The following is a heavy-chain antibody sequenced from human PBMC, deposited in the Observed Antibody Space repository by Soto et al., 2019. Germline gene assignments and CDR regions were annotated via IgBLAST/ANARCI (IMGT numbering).Heavy chain of an antibody. J-gene: IGHJ6*03. CDR3: ARGTGYCSSTSCYLPGYYYYYMDV. Sequence: VSVKVSCKASGYTFTSYGISWVRQAPGQGLEWMGWISAYNGNTNYAQKLQGRVTMTTDTSTSTAYMELRSLRSDDTAVYYCARGTGYCSSTSCYLPGYYYYYMDVWGKGTTVTVSS. V-gene: IGHV1-18*01. CDR2: ISAYNGNT. D-gene: IGHD2-2*01. CDR1: GYTFTSYG.